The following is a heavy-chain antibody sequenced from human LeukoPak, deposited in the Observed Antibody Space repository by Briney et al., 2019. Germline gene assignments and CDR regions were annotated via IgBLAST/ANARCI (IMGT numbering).Heavy chain of an antibody. D-gene: IGHD3-10*01. V-gene: IGHV3-64D*06. Sequence: GGSLRLSCSASGFTISIHAVHWVRQAPGKGLEYVSGISSKGVSTYYADSVKGRFTISRDNSKNTLYLQMSSLRAEDTAVYYCVKDNLWFGELSRFDYWGQGTLVTVSS. CDR2: ISSKGVST. CDR3: VKDNLWFGELSRFDY. CDR1: GFTISIHA. J-gene: IGHJ4*02.